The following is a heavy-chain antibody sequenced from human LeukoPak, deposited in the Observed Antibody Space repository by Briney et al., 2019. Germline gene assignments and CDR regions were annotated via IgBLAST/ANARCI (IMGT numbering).Heavy chain of an antibody. J-gene: IGHJ4*02. CDR2: IIPIFGTA. CDR1: GGTFSSYA. CDR3: ARDPEYRIAVAGKRGRYFDY. D-gene: IGHD6-19*01. Sequence: SVKVSCKASGGTFSSYAISWVRQAPGQGLEWMGGIIPIFGTANYAQKFQGRVTITADESTSTAYMELRSLRSDDTAVYYCARDPEYRIAVAGKRGRYFDYWGQGTLVTVSS. V-gene: IGHV1-69*01.